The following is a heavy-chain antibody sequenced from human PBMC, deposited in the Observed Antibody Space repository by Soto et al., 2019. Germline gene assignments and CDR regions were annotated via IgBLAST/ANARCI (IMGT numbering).Heavy chain of an antibody. Sequence: GSLRLSCAASGFTFSSYWMSWVRQAPGKGLEWVANIKQDGSEKYYVDSVKDRFTISRDNAKNSLYLQMNSLRAEDTAVYYCARGIAVAGTVYYYGMDVWGQGTTVTVSS. D-gene: IGHD6-19*01. CDR2: IKQDGSEK. CDR3: ARGIAVAGTVYYYGMDV. CDR1: GFTFSSYW. V-gene: IGHV3-7*03. J-gene: IGHJ6*02.